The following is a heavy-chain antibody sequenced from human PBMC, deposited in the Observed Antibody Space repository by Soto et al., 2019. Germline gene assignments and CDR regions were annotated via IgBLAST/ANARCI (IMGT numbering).Heavy chain of an antibody. CDR1: GDSVSSGDYY. V-gene: IGHV4-61*08. CDR2: VYFSGST. Sequence: PSETLPLTCSVSGDSVSSGDYYWSWIRQPPGKGLEWSGHVYFSGSTNYIPSLKSRLTMSVDTAKNQFSLKLNSVTAADTAVYYCARIPVDTYMIYWSDPWGQGTQVTVSS. CDR3: ARIPVDTYMIYWSDP. J-gene: IGHJ5*02. D-gene: IGHD3-16*01.